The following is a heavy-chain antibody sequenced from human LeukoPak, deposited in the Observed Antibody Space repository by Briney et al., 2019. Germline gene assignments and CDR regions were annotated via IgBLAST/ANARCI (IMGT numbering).Heavy chain of an antibody. V-gene: IGHV3-21*01. CDR2: ISSNSSYI. J-gene: IGHJ4*02. CDR1: GFTFSSYA. CDR3: ARVGEPQYYFDY. D-gene: IGHD1-26*01. Sequence: GGSLRLSCGASGFTFSSYAMNWVRQAPGKGLEWVSYISSNSSYIYYADSVKGRFTISRDNAKNSLYVQMNSLRAEDTAVYYCARVGEPQYYFDYWGQGTLVTVSS.